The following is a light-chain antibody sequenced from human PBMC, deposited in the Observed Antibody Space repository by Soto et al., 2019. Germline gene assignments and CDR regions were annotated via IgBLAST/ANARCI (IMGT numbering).Light chain of an antibody. V-gene: IGLV2-14*01. CDR3: SSYTSTATRV. CDR1: SSDVGSYNY. Sequence: QSALTQPASVSGSLGQSITISCSGTSSDVGSYNYVSWYQQHPGKAPKLMIYEVSNRPSGVSDRFSGSKSGNTASLTISGLQAEDEADYYCSSYTSTATRVFGGGTKLTVL. CDR2: EVS. J-gene: IGLJ3*02.